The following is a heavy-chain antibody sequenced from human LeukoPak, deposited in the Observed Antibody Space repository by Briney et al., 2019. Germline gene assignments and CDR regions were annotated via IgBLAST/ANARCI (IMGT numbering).Heavy chain of an antibody. CDR3: ARHGGEITLVRGVINWFDP. CDR1: GGSISTYY. D-gene: IGHD3-10*01. Sequence: SETLSLTCTVSGGSISTYYWSWIRQPPGKGLEWIGFSYYSGSTNYNPSLKSRVIMSVDTSKNQFSLKLTSVTAADTAVYYCARHGGEITLVRGVINWFDPWGQGTQVTVSS. V-gene: IGHV4-59*08. CDR2: SYYSGST. J-gene: IGHJ5*02.